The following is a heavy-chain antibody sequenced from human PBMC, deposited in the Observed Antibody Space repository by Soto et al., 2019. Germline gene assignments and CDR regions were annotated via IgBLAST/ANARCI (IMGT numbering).Heavy chain of an antibody. J-gene: IGHJ2*01. CDR1: GYTFTNYA. V-gene: IGHV1-3*01. Sequence: QVQLVQSGAEVKKPGASVKVSCKASGYTFTNYAMHWVRQAPGQRLEWMGWINAGNGNTKYSQKFQGRVTITGDTSASTAYMELSSLRSEDTAVYSCARGGSLYWYFDLWGRGTLVTVSS. CDR3: ARGGSLYWYFDL. CDR2: INAGNGNT. D-gene: IGHD1-26*01.